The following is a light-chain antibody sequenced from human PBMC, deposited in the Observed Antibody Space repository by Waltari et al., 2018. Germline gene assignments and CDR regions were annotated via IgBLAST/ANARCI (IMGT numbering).Light chain of an antibody. V-gene: IGKV1-33*01. J-gene: IGKJ4*01. CDR3: QQCENLPLT. CDR2: DAS. Sequence: LSASLGDRVTITCQASQDIKKCLNWYQQTPGKAPKLLIYDASSLQTGVPSRFSGSGFGTDFTFTISSLQPEDFATYYCQQCENLPLTFGGGTKVGIK. CDR1: QDIKKC.